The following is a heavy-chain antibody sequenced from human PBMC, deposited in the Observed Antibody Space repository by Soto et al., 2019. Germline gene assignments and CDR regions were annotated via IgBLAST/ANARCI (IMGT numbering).Heavy chain of an antibody. CDR2: INSDGSST. Sequence: EVQLVESGGGLVQPGGSLRLSCAASGFTFSSYWMHWVRQAPGKGLVWVSRINSDGSSTSYADSVKGRFTIPRDNTKNTRYLQMTSMRAEDTAVHYCARGATSGSLDYWGQGTLVTVSS. J-gene: IGHJ4*02. D-gene: IGHD6-13*01. CDR1: GFTFSSYW. V-gene: IGHV3-74*01. CDR3: ARGATSGSLDY.